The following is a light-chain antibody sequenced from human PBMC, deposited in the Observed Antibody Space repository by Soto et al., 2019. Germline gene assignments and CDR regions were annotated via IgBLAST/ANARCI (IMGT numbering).Light chain of an antibody. CDR2: DVD. CDR1: SNYIGPYNY. CDR3: CSYADTYVE. Sequence: QSVLTQPRSVSGSPGQSVAISCTGISNYIGPYNYVSWYQQHPGKAPKLIIYDVDKRPSGVPYRFSGSKSGDTASLTIYGLQPDDEADYYCCSYADTYVELGGGTKLTVL. V-gene: IGLV2-11*01. J-gene: IGLJ2*01.